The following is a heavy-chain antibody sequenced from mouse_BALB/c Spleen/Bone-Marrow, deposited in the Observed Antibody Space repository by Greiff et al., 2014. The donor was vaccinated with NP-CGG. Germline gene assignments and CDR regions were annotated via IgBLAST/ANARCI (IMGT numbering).Heavy chain of an antibody. J-gene: IGHJ4*01. Sequence: QVQLKQSGPGLVQPSQSLSITCTVSGFSLTSYGVHWVRQPPGKGLEWLGVIWSGGNTDYNATFISRLSNSKDNFKSRVFFKMNSLQADDTAIYYCAGAYYRYAMDYWGQGTSVTVSS. CDR3: AGAYYRYAMDY. CDR2: IWSGGNT. D-gene: IGHD2-14*01. V-gene: IGHV2-4*02. CDR1: GFSLTSYG.